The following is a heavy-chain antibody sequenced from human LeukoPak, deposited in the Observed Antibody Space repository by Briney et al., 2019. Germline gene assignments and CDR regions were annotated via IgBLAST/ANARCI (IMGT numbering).Heavy chain of an antibody. D-gene: IGHD3-3*01. CDR1: GGSFSGYY. Sequence: PSETLSLTRAVYGGSFSGYYWSWIRQPPGKGLEWIGEINHSGSTNYNPSLKSRVTISVDTSENQFSLKLSSVTAADTAVYYCARGGLITIFGVASSLDYWDQGTLVTVSS. CDR2: INHSGST. V-gene: IGHV4-34*01. J-gene: IGHJ4*02. CDR3: ARGGLITIFGVASSLDY.